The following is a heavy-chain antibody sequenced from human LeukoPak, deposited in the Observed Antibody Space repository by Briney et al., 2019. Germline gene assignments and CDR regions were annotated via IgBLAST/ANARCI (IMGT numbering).Heavy chain of an antibody. CDR3: AKDRMRYCSSTSCYEFDY. J-gene: IGHJ4*02. CDR2: IYPGGST. V-gene: IGHV3-53*01. CDR1: GFTVSNNH. Sequence: GESLRLSCAASGFTVSNNHMSWVRQTPGKGLEWVSIIYPGGSTYYADSVKGRFTISRDNAKNSLYLQMNSLRAEDTAVYYCAKDRMRYCSSTSCYEFDYWGQGTLVTVSS. D-gene: IGHD2-2*01.